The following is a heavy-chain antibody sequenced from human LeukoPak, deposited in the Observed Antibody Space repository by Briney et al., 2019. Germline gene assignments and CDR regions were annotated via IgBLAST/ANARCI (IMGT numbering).Heavy chain of an antibody. CDR1: GGSFSGYY. D-gene: IGHD3-22*01. Sequence: PSETLSLTCAVYGGSFSGYYWSWIRQPPGKGLEWIGEINHSGSTNYNPSLKSRVTISVDTSKNQFSLKLSSVTAADTAVYYCARHPHYYDSSGYGYWFDPWGQGTLVTVSS. V-gene: IGHV4-34*01. J-gene: IGHJ5*02. CDR2: INHSGST. CDR3: ARHPHYYDSSGYGYWFDP.